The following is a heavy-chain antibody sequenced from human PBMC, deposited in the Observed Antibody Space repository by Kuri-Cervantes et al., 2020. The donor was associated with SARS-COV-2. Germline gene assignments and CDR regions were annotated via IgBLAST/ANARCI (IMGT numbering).Heavy chain of an antibody. CDR3: AKGYYDSSGYRTLDY. CDR2: ISYDGSNK. D-gene: IGHD3-22*01. V-gene: IGHV3-30*18. Sequence: GSLRLSCAASGFTFSSYAMSWVRQAPGKGLEWVAVISYDGSNKYYADSVKGRFTISRDNSKNTLYLQMNSLRAEDTAVYYCAKGYYDSSGYRTLDYWGQGTLVTVSS. CDR1: GFTFSSYA. J-gene: IGHJ4*02.